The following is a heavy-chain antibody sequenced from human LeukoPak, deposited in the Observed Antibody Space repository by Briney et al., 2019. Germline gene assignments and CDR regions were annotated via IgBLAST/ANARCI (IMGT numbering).Heavy chain of an antibody. Sequence: ASETLSLTCTVSGGSISSSSYYWGWIRQPPGKGLEWIGSIYYSGSTYYNPSLKSRVTISVDTSKNQFSLKLRSVTAADTAVYYCARVGGITMIVVLITDAFDIWGQGTMVTVSS. D-gene: IGHD3-22*01. CDR1: GGSISSSSYY. CDR2: IYYSGST. J-gene: IGHJ3*02. V-gene: IGHV4-39*07. CDR3: ARVGGITMIVVLITDAFDI.